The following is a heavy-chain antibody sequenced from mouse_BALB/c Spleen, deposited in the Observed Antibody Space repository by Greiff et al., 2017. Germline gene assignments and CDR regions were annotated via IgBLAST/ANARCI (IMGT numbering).Heavy chain of an antibody. V-gene: IGHV5-12-1*01. CDR3: ARRSPYYFDD. Sequence: EVKLVESGGGLVKPGGSLKLSCAASGFAFSSYDMSWVRQTPEKRLEWVAYISSGGGSTYYPDTVKGRFTISRDNAKNTLYLQMSSLKSEDTAMYYCARRSPYYFDDWGQGTTLTVSS. J-gene: IGHJ2*01. CDR1: GFAFSSYD. CDR2: ISSGGGST.